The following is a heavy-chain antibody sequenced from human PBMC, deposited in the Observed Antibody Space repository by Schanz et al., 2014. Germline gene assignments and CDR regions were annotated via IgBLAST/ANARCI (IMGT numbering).Heavy chain of an antibody. Sequence: QVHLVQSGAEVKKPGASVKVSCKASGGTFSTYPINWLRQAPGQGLEWMGRIIPSLGLAKYEQKFQDKVTITADTSTNTAYMELSSLTSEDTAVHYCARGRGFYDYWGQGTLVTVSS. CDR3: ARGRGFYDY. CDR1: GGTFSTYP. CDR2: IIPSLGLA. V-gene: IGHV1-69*09. J-gene: IGHJ4*02. D-gene: IGHD3-10*01.